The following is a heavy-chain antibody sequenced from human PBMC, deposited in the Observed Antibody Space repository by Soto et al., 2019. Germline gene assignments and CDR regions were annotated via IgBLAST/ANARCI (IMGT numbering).Heavy chain of an antibody. D-gene: IGHD3-22*01. CDR2: IYHLGRT. Sequence: PSETLSDTCTVSDDTISNPRWWRWVSLSPGKGLEWICEIYHLGRTNYNPSLKSRVTLSIDKSNNQFSLTLTSVTAADTAVYFCARTGKFYYYDTTGLPFDPSGPGILVTVSS. J-gene: IGHJ5*02. CDR3: ARTGKFYYYDTTGLPFDP. V-gene: IGHV4-4*02. CDR1: DDTISNPRW.